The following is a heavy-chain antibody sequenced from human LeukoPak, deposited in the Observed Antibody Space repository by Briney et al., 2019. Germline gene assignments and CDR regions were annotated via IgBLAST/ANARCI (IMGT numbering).Heavy chain of an antibody. J-gene: IGHJ4*02. CDR3: ARRIAVAGTTDY. D-gene: IGHD6-19*01. Sequence: ASAKVSCKASGYTFTGYYMHWVRQAPGQGLEWMGWINPNSGGTNYAQKLQGRVTMTRDTSISTAYMELSRLRSDDTAVYYCARRIAVAGTTDYWGQGTLVTVSS. CDR1: GYTFTGYY. CDR2: INPNSGGT. V-gene: IGHV1-2*02.